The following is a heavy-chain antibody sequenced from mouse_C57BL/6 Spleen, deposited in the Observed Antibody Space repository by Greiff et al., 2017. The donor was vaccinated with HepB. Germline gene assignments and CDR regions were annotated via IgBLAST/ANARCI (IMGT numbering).Heavy chain of an antibody. CDR1: GYTFTDYY. Sequence: VQLQQSGPVLVKPGASVKMSCKASGYTFTDYYMNWVKQSHGKSLEWIGVINPYNGGTSYNQKFKGKATLTVDKSSSTAYMELNSLTSEDSAVYYCAREYYGSSPFDVWGTVTTVTVSS. CDR2: INPYNGGT. D-gene: IGHD1-1*01. CDR3: AREYYGSSPFDV. J-gene: IGHJ1*03. V-gene: IGHV1-19*01.